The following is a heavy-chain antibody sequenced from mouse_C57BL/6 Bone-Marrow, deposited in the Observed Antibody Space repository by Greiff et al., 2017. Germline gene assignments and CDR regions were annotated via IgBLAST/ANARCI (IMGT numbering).Heavy chain of an antibody. Sequence: QVQLQQSGPELVKPGASVKLSCKASGYTFTSYDINWVKQRPGQGLEWIGVIYPSDGSTKYNEKFKGKATLTVDTSSSTAYMELHSLTSEDSAVYFCARDSGSSYWYFDVWGTGTTVTVSS. CDR1: GYTFTSYD. CDR2: IYPSDGST. CDR3: ARDSGSSYWYFDV. V-gene: IGHV1-85*01. D-gene: IGHD1-1*01. J-gene: IGHJ1*03.